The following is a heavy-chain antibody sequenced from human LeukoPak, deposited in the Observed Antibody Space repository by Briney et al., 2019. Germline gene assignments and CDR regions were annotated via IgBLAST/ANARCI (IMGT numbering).Heavy chain of an antibody. Sequence: GGSLRLSCAASGFTFSSYSMNWVRQAPGKGLEWVSSISSSSSYIYYADSVKGRFTISRDDAKNSLYLQMNSLRAEDTAVYYCASLIVVVPAAMYFDYWGQGTLVTVSS. J-gene: IGHJ4*02. D-gene: IGHD2-2*01. CDR1: GFTFSSYS. CDR2: ISSSSSYI. V-gene: IGHV3-21*01. CDR3: ASLIVVVPAAMYFDY.